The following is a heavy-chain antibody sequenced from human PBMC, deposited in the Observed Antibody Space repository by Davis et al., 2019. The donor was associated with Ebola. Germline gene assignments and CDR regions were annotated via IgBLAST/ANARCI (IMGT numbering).Heavy chain of an antibody. Sequence: ASVKVSCKVAGNSLTELSMHWVRQGPGKGLEWVGGYDPEAGGTSYAQKFQGRVTMTEDLSTDTAYMELSSLRSEDTAVYYCAANIVLAPDNYYYYYGMDVWGQGTTVTVSS. CDR3: AANIVLAPDNYYYYYGMDV. CDR2: YDPEAGGT. D-gene: IGHD2-15*01. J-gene: IGHJ6*02. V-gene: IGHV1-24*01. CDR1: GNSLTELS.